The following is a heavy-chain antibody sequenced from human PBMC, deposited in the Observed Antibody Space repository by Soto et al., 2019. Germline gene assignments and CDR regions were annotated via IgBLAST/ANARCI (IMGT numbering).Heavy chain of an antibody. D-gene: IGHD2-15*01. J-gene: IGHJ6*02. Sequence: SVKVSCKASGGTFSSYTISWVRQAPGQGLEWMGRIIPILGIANYAQKFQGRVTITADKSTSTAYMELSSLRSEDTAVYYCARVGYCSGGSCYYYYYGMDVWGQ. V-gene: IGHV1-69*02. CDR2: IIPILGIA. CDR1: GGTFSSYT. CDR3: ARVGYCSGGSCYYYYYGMDV.